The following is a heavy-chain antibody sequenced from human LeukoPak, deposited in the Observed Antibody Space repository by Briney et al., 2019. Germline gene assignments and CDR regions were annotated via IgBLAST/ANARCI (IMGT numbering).Heavy chain of an antibody. CDR1: GYTFTTYS. Sequence: GASVKVSCKASGYTFTTYSIHWVRQAPGQRLEWMGWINVGNSNTKYSQKYQGRVTIIRDTSASTTYMELSSLTSEDTAVYYCARDGGSSGWSNFDYWGQGTPVTVSS. J-gene: IGHJ4*02. V-gene: IGHV1-3*01. CDR3: ARDGGSSGWSNFDY. CDR2: INVGNSNT. D-gene: IGHD6-19*01.